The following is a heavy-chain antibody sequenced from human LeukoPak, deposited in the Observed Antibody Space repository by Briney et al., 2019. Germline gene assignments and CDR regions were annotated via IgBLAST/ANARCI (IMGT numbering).Heavy chain of an antibody. V-gene: IGHV4-59*01. CDR2: IYYSGST. Sequence: KASETLSLTCTVSGGSISSYYWSWIRQPPGKGLEWIGYIYYSGSTNYNPSLKSRVTISVDTSKNQFSLKLSSVTAADTAVYYCARTTVVTNYFDYWGQGTLVTVSS. CDR1: GGSISSYY. CDR3: ARTTVVTNYFDY. D-gene: IGHD4-23*01. J-gene: IGHJ4*02.